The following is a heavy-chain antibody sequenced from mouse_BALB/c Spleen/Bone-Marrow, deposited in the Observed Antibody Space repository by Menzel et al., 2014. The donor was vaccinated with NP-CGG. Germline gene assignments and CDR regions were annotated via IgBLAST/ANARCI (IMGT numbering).Heavy chain of an antibody. Sequence: EVNVVESGGGLVQPGGSRKLSCAASGFTFSYYGMAWVRQAPGKGPEWVAFISNLAYSIYYADTVTGRFTISRENAKNTLYLEMSSLRSEDTAMYYCATIYYGNSYAMDYWGQGTSVTVSS. CDR2: ISNLAYSI. V-gene: IGHV5-15*02. CDR3: ATIYYGNSYAMDY. J-gene: IGHJ4*01. D-gene: IGHD2-1*01. CDR1: GFTFSYYG.